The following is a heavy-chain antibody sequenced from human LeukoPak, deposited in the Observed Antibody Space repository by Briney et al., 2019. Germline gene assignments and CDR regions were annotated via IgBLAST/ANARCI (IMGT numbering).Heavy chain of an antibody. CDR2: IYYSGST. V-gene: IGHV4-59*01. D-gene: IGHD5-18*01. CDR3: ARALYSYGLHPANYFDY. CDR1: GGSINSYY. J-gene: IGHJ4*02. Sequence: PSETLSLTCTVSGGSINSYYWSWIRQPPGKGLEWIGYIYYSGSTNYNPSLKSRVTISVDTSKNQFSLKLSSVTAADTAVYYCARALYSYGLHPANYFDYWGQGTLVTVSS.